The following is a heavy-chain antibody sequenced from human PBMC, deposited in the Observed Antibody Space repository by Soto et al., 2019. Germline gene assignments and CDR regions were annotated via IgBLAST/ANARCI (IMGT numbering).Heavy chain of an antibody. Sequence: EVQLLESGGGLVQPGGSLRLSCVASGFTFSSYAMSWVRQAPGKGLEWVSAIIGSGGSTYYADSVKGRFTISRDNSKNAWDLQMNSVRAEDTAVFYCAKAPVPVYGVYGSCVFQHWGPGTLVTVSS. CDR2: IIGSGGST. D-gene: IGHD4-17*01. J-gene: IGHJ1*01. CDR3: AKAPVPVYGVYGSCVFQH. V-gene: IGHV3-23*01. CDR1: GFTFSSYA.